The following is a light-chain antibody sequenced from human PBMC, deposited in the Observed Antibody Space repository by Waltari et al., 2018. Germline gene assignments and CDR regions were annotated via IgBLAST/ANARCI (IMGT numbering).Light chain of an antibody. CDR3: QVWDNSSDPVI. V-gene: IGLV3-21*04. Sequence: SYVLTQTPSVSVAPRKTARITCGGENIGPKSVHRYQQKPGQAPVLVIYDDRDRASGIPERISGSNSGNTATLTISRVEAGDEADYYCQVWDNSSDPVIFGGGTKLTVL. CDR1: NIGPKS. J-gene: IGLJ2*01. CDR2: DDR.